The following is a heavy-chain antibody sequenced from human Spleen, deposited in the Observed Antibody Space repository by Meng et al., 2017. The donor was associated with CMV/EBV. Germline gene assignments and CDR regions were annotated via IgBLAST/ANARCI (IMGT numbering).Heavy chain of an antibody. V-gene: IGHV4-39*07. Sequence: SETLSLTCTVSGGSISSYYWTWIRQPPGKGLEWIGSIYYSGSTYYNPSLKSRVTISVDTSKNQFSLKLSSVTAADTAVYYCANYDFWSGYYKDYWGQGTLVTVSS. CDR2: IYYSGST. D-gene: IGHD3-3*01. J-gene: IGHJ4*02. CDR3: ANYDFWSGYYKDY. CDR1: GGSISSYY.